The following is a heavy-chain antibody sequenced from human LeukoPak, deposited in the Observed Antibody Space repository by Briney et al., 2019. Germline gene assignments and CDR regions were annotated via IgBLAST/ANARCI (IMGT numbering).Heavy chain of an antibody. V-gene: IGHV3-30*02. J-gene: IGHJ4*02. D-gene: IGHD3-22*01. Sequence: GGSLRLSCAASGFTFSSYGMHWVRQAPGKGLEWVAFIRYDGSNKYYADSVKGRFTISRDNSKNTLYLQMNSLRAEDTAVYYRARDSGYYYDSSGYSPGSAGRLDYWGQGTLVTVSS. CDR2: IRYDGSNK. CDR1: GFTFSSYG. CDR3: ARDSGYYYDSSGYSPGSAGRLDY.